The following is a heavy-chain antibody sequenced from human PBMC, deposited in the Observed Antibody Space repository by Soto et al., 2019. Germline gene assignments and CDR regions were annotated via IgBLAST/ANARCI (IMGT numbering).Heavy chain of an antibody. CDR1: GFTFSSYA. Sequence: EVQLLESGGGLVQPGGSLRLSCAASGFTFSSYAMSWVRQAPGKGLEWVSSISGSGGSTYYADSVKGRFTISRDNSKNTLYLQMNSLRAVDTAVYYCAKDKGRQQLGGGDYWGQGTLVTVSS. CDR3: AKDKGRQQLGGGDY. D-gene: IGHD6-13*01. J-gene: IGHJ4*02. V-gene: IGHV3-23*01. CDR2: ISGSGGST.